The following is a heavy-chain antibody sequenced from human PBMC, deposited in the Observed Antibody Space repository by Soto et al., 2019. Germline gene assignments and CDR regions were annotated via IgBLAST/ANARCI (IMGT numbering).Heavy chain of an antibody. CDR3: ARDPRPGYCSSTSCRIGDAFDI. CDR1: GYTFTSYG. CDR2: ISAYNGNT. V-gene: IGHV1-18*01. Sequence: ASVKVSCKASGYTFTSYGISWVRQAPGQGLEWMGWISAYNGNTNYAQKLQGRVTMTTDTSTSTAYMELRSLRSDDTAVYYCARDPRPGYCSSTSCRIGDAFDIWGQGTMVTVSS. D-gene: IGHD2-2*01. J-gene: IGHJ3*02.